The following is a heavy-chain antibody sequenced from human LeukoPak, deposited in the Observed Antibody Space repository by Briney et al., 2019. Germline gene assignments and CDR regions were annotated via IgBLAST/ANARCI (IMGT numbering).Heavy chain of an antibody. CDR2: INHSRST. CDR3: ATLGQDYYDSSGYYYRY. CDR1: GGSFSGYY. V-gene: IGHV4-34*01. J-gene: IGHJ4*02. D-gene: IGHD3-22*01. Sequence: PSETLSLTCAVYGGSFSGYYWSWIRQPPGKGLEWIGEINHSRSTNYNPSLKSRVTISVDTSKNQFSLKLSSVTAADTAVYYCATLGQDYYDSSGYYYRYWGQGTLVTVSS.